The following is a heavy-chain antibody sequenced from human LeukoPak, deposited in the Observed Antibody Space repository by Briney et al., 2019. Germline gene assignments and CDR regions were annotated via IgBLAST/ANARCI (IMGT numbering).Heavy chain of an antibody. V-gene: IGHV3-23*01. CDR1: GFTFSSYA. J-gene: IGHJ4*02. CDR3: AKYAPSDTKPTRYFDY. Sequence: GGSLRLSCAASGFTFSSYAMTWVRQAPGKGLEWVSVIGTPDGNEHYADSVGGRFTISRDNSRSMLYLQMNSLRSEDTAVYYCAKYAPSDTKPTRYFDYWGPGTLVTVSS. CDR2: IGTPDGNE. D-gene: IGHD5-18*01.